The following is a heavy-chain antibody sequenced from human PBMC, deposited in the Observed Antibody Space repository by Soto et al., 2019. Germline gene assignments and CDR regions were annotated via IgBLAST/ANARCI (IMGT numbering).Heavy chain of an antibody. CDR1: GGSLSSYY. CDR2: IYISGST. Sequence: SETLSLTCTVSGGSLSSYYWNWIRQPAGKGLEWIGRIYISGSTNYNPSLKSRVTMAVDTSKNQFSLKLSSVTAADTAVYYCARDNQQPEEYYYGLDVWGQGTTVTVSS. D-gene: IGHD6-13*01. V-gene: IGHV4-4*07. CDR3: ARDNQQPEEYYYGLDV. J-gene: IGHJ6*02.